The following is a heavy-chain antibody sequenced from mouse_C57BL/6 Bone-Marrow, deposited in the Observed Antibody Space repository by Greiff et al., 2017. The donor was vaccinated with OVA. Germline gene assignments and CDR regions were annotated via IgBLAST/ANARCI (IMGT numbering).Heavy chain of an antibody. CDR2: IWTGGGT. CDR3: ARNWNWDVAWFAY. CDR1: GFSLTSYA. D-gene: IGHD4-1*01. V-gene: IGHV2-9-1*01. Sequence: VNVVESGPGLVAPSQSLSITCTVSGFSLTSYAISWVRQPPGKGLEWLGVIWTGGGTNHNSDLKSSLSISKDNSNIQVFLKMYSLQTDDTARYYCARNWNWDVAWFAYWGQGTLVTVSA. J-gene: IGHJ3*01.